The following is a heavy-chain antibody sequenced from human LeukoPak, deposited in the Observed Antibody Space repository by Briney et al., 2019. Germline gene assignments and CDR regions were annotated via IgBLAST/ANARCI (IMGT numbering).Heavy chain of an antibody. CDR3: ARQGWSSASGYYFDY. CDR2: IYYSGST. J-gene: IGHJ4*02. Sequence: SETLTLTCGVSGGSISSSSYYWGWIRQPPGKGLEWVGTIYYSGSTYYNPSLKSRVTISVDTSKNQFSLKLSSVTARDTAVYYCARQGWSSASGYYFDYWGQGTLVTVSS. V-gene: IGHV4-39*01. CDR1: GGSISSSSYY. D-gene: IGHD6-19*01.